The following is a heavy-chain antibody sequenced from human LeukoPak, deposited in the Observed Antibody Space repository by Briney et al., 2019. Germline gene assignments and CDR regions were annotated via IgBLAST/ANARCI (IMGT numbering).Heavy chain of an antibody. Sequence: PSETLSLTCTVSGGSISSSSYYWAWIRQPPGKGLEWIRSIYYDGSTYYNPSLKSRVTISVDTSESQVSLHLNSVTAADTAVYYCARFGRVVPRDPQYYFDYWGQGTLVTVSS. CDR1: GGSISSSSYY. J-gene: IGHJ4*02. CDR2: IYYDGST. D-gene: IGHD1-26*01. V-gene: IGHV4-39*07. CDR3: ARFGRVVPRDPQYYFDY.